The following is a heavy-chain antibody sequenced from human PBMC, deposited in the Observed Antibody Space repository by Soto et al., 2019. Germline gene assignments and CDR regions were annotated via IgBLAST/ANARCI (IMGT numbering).Heavy chain of an antibody. CDR3: ARDVGLAAGATSWFDP. Sequence: ASVKVSCKASGYTFTNYGISWVRQAPGQGLEWMGWISDYNGNTKYAQKLQGRVTMTTDTSTSTAYMELRSLRPDDTAVYYCARDVGLAAGATSWFDPWGQGTLVTVSS. V-gene: IGHV1-18*01. D-gene: IGHD6-13*01. J-gene: IGHJ5*02. CDR2: ISDYNGNT. CDR1: GYTFTNYG.